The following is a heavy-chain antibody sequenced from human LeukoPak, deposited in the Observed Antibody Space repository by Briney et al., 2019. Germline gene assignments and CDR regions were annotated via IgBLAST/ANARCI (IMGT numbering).Heavy chain of an antibody. D-gene: IGHD3-22*01. CDR3: ARSAGYYDSSAYGDY. CDR2: ISRSSTNT. V-gene: IGHV3-21*04. CDR1: GFSFRTYS. J-gene: IGHJ4*02. Sequence: GGSLRLSCAASGFSFRTYSMNWVRQAPGEGLEWVSSISRSSTNTYYAASLKGRFTISRDNAKNSLYLQMNSLRADDTAVYYCARSAGYYDSSAYGDYWGQGTLVTVSS.